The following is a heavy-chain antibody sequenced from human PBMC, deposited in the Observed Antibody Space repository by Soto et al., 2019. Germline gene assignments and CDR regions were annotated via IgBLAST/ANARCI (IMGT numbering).Heavy chain of an antibody. Sequence: QVQLVQSGAEVKKPGSSVKVSCKASGGTFSSYTISWVRQAPGQGLEWMGRIIPILGIANYAQKFQGRVTITADKSTSTAYMELRSLRSEDTAVYYCARAGITIFGVVPNDAFDIWGQGTMVTVSS. CDR2: IIPILGIA. V-gene: IGHV1-69*02. CDR1: GGTFSSYT. J-gene: IGHJ3*02. D-gene: IGHD3-3*01. CDR3: ARAGITIFGVVPNDAFDI.